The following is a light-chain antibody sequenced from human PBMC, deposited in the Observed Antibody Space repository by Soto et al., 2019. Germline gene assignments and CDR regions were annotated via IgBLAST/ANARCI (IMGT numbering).Light chain of an antibody. CDR1: QSVDSSY. CDR2: GAS. V-gene: IGKV3-20*01. Sequence: ETVLTQSPGTLPLSPGERATLSCRATQSVDSSYLAWYQQKPGQAPRLLIYGASSRATGIPDRFSGGGSGTDFTLTISRLEPEDFAVYYCQQFSSYPLTFGGGTKVDIK. J-gene: IGKJ4*01. CDR3: QQFSSYPLT.